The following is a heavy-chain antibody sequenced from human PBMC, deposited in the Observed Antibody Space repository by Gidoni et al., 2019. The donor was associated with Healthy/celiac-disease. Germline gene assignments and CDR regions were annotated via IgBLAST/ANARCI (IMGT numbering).Heavy chain of an antibody. V-gene: IGHV3-64D*06. CDR2: ISSNGGST. Sequence: EVQLVESGGGLVQPGGSLRLSCSASGFTFISYAMHWVRQAPGKGLEYVSAISSNGGSTYYADSVKGRFTISRDNSKNTLYLQMSSLRAEDTAVYYCVKPTYYDFWSGYLDYWGQGTLVTVSS. D-gene: IGHD3-3*01. CDR3: VKPTYYDFWSGYLDY. J-gene: IGHJ4*02. CDR1: GFTFISYA.